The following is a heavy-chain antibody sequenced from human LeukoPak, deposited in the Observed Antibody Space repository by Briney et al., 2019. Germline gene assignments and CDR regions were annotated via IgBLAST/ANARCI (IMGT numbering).Heavy chain of an antibody. CDR3: ARDMDSGPDFFVY. J-gene: IGHJ4*02. V-gene: IGHV1-2*02. Sequence: SVTLSCTVARYTFTDFYMEWVRQAPEQGLEWMGWINPHSGGTDHAQKFQGRVTMTRDTSISTAYMELSRLRSDDTAVYYCARDMDSGPDFFVYWGLGTLVTASS. CDR2: INPHSGGT. CDR1: RYTFTDFY. D-gene: IGHD2-2*03.